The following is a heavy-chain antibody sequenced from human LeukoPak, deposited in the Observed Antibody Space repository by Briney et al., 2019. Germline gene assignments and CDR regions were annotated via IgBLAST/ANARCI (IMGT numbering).Heavy chain of an antibody. V-gene: IGHV3-48*03. CDR2: ISSSGRDI. CDR3: ARSLSASYVGAFDI. CDR1: GFTFSLYQ. J-gene: IGHJ3*02. Sequence: GGSLRLSCAASGFTFSLYQMNWVRQAPGEGLEWVAYISSSGRDIYYADSVKGRFTISRDNAKTSLYLQMNSLRAEDTAVYYCARSLSASYVGAFDIWGQGTMVTVSS. D-gene: IGHD2/OR15-2a*01.